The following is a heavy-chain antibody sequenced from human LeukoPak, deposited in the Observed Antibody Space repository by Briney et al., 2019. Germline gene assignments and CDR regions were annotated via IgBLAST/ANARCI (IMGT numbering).Heavy chain of an antibody. CDR2: IYYSGST. V-gene: IGHV4-31*03. CDR1: GGSISSGGYY. D-gene: IGHD3-10*01. J-gene: IGHJ4*02. Sequence: SQTLSLTCTVSGGSISSGGYYWSWIRQHPGEGLEWIGYIYYSGSTYYNPSLKSRATISVDTSKNQFSLKLSSVTAADTAVYYCARAEPYGSGSYYSLDYWGQGTLVTVSS. CDR3: ARAEPYGSGSYYSLDY.